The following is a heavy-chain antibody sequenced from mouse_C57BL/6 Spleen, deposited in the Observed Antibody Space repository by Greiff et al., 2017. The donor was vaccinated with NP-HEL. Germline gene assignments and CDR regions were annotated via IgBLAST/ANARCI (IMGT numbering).Heavy chain of an antibody. Sequence: VQLQQSGAELAKPGASVKLSCKASGYTFTSYWMHWVKQRPGQGLEWIGYINPSSGYTKYNQKFKDTATLTADKSSSTAYMQLSSLTYEDSAVYYCARASSGPDYWGQGTSVTVSS. CDR1: GYTFTSYW. CDR3: ARASSGPDY. D-gene: IGHD3-2*02. CDR2: INPSSGYT. J-gene: IGHJ4*01. V-gene: IGHV1-7*01.